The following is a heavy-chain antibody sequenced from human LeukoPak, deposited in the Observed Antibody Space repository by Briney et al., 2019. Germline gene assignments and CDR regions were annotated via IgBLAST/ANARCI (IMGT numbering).Heavy chain of an antibody. Sequence: GGSLRLSCGASGFTFSSYGMHWVRQAPGKGLEWVAVIWYDGSNKYYADSVKGRFTISRDNSKNTLYLQMNSLRAEDTAVYYCARIGYSSGWYNFDYWGQGTLVTVSS. V-gene: IGHV3-33*01. D-gene: IGHD6-19*01. CDR1: GFTFSSYG. CDR2: IWYDGSNK. J-gene: IGHJ4*02. CDR3: ARIGYSSGWYNFDY.